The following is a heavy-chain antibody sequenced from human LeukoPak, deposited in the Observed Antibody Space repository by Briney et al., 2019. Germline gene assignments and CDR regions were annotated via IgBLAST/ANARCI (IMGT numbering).Heavy chain of an antibody. CDR3: ARDRGWNYDSWFDP. CDR2: IKQDGSEK. Sequence: GGSLRLSCAASGFTFSSYWMSWVRQAPGKGLEWVANIKQDGSEKYYVDSVKGRFTISRDNAKNSLYLQMNSLRAEDTAVYYCARDRGWNYDSWFDPWGQGTLVTVSS. J-gene: IGHJ5*02. CDR1: GFTFSSYW. D-gene: IGHD1-7*01. V-gene: IGHV3-7*01.